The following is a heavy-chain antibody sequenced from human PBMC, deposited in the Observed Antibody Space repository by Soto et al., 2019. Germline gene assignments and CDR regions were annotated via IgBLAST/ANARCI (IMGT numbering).Heavy chain of an antibody. J-gene: IGHJ4*02. CDR3: ERTVDYYDSSGHFDY. D-gene: IGHD3-22*01. CDR1: GFTFSSYA. Sequence: PGGSLRLSCAASGFTFSSYAMHWVRQAPGKGLEWVAVISYDGSNKYYADSVKGRFTISRDNSKNTLYLQMNSLRAEDTAVYYCERTVDYYDSSGHFDYWGQGTLVTVSS. CDR2: ISYDGSNK. V-gene: IGHV3-30-3*01.